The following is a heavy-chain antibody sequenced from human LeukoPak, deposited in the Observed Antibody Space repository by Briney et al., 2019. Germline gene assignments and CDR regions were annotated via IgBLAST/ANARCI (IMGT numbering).Heavy chain of an antibody. Sequence: GGSLRLSCAASGFTFSSYSMNWVRQAPGKGLEWVSSISSSSSYIYYADSVKGRFTISRDNAKNLLYLQMNSLRAEDTAVYYCARDWAVAGQFDYWGQGTLVTVSS. CDR2: ISSSSSYI. J-gene: IGHJ4*02. CDR1: GFTFSSYS. CDR3: ARDWAVAGQFDY. V-gene: IGHV3-21*01. D-gene: IGHD6-19*01.